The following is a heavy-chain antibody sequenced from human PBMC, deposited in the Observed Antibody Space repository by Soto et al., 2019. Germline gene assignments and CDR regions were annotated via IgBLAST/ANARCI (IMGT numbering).Heavy chain of an antibody. D-gene: IGHD3-22*01. CDR1: GFTFSDYY. CDR2: ISGGGGSTI. Sequence: GGSLRLSCAASGFTFSDYYMTWVRQAPGKGLEWLSYISGGGGSTIYYADSVKGRFTISRDNAKKSLYLEMNSLRAEEKAVYYCARQRGYHDTRGLEYWGQGALVAVSS. CDR3: ARQRGYHDTRGLEY. V-gene: IGHV3-11*01. J-gene: IGHJ4*02.